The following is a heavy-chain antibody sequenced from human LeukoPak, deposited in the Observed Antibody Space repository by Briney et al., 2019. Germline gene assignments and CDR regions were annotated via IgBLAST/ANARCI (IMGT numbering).Heavy chain of an antibody. V-gene: IGHV4-39*01. CDR2: IYYSGST. CDR3: ARLPAATDI. Sequence: PSETLSLTCTVSGGSISSSTYYWGWIRQPPGKGLEWIASIYYSGSTYYNLSLKSRVTISVDTSKNQFSLKVSSVTAADTAVYYCARLPAATDIWGQGTMVTVSS. CDR1: GGSISSSTYY. J-gene: IGHJ3*02.